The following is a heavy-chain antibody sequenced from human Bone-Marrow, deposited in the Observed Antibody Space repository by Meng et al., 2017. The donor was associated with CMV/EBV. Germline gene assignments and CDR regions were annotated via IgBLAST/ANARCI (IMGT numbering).Heavy chain of an antibody. CDR3: ARESRWESQLLYAVWGMDV. CDR1: GFTFSSYG. Sequence: SCAASGFTFSSYGMHWVRQAPGKGLEWVAVIWYDGSNKYYADSVKGRFTISRDNSKNTLYLQMHSLRAEDTAVYYCARESRWESQLLYAVWGMDVWGQGTTVTVSS. J-gene: IGHJ6*02. CDR2: IWYDGSNK. D-gene: IGHD2-2*02. V-gene: IGHV3-33*01.